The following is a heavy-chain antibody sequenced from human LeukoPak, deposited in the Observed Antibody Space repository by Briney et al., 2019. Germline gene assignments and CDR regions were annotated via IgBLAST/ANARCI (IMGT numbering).Heavy chain of an antibody. CDR1: GGTFSSYA. D-gene: IGHD3-10*01. V-gene: IGHV1-69*04. CDR2: NIPILGIA. Sequence: SVKVSCKASGGTFSSYAISWVRQAPGQGLEWMGRNIPILGIANYAQKFQGRVTITADKSTSTAYMELSSLRSEDTAVYYCARANMSYYYGFNWFDPWGQGTLVTVSS. CDR3: ARANMSYYYGFNWFDP. J-gene: IGHJ5*02.